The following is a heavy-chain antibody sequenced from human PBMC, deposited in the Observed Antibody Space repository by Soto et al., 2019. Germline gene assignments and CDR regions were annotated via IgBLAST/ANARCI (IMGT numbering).Heavy chain of an antibody. D-gene: IGHD3-10*01. CDR3: ARHLRAGSGKSHYYYGMDV. CDR1: GGSISSSSYY. Sequence: QLQLQESGPGLVKPSETLSLTCTVSGGSISSSSYYWGWIRQPPGKGLEWIGCIYYSGSSYYNRSLKSRVTISADTSKYWFSLKLSSVTAADTAVYYCARHLRAGSGKSHYYYGMDVWGQGTTVTVS. V-gene: IGHV4-39*01. J-gene: IGHJ6*02. CDR2: IYYSGSS.